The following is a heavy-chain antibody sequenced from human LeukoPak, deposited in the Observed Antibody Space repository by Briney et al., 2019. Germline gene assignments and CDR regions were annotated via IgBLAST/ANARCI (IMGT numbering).Heavy chain of an antibody. J-gene: IGHJ6*02. CDR2: IYYSGST. V-gene: IGHV4-59*01. CDR1: GGSINTYF. D-gene: IGHD3/OR15-3a*01. CDR3: ARVASGSNYYGMDI. Sequence: PSETPSLTCTVSGGSINTYFWSWIRQPPGKGLEWIGYIYYSGSTNYNPSLKSRVTISVDTSKNQFSLKLSSLTAADTAVYYCARVASGSNYYGMDIWGQGTTVTVSS.